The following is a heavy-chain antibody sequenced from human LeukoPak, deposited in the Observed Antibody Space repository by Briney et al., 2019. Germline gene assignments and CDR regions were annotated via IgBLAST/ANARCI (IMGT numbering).Heavy chain of an antibody. J-gene: IGHJ4*02. D-gene: IGHD6-13*01. Sequence: SQTLSLTCTVSGGSISSGGYYWSWIRQHPGKGLEWIGYIYYSGSTNYNPSLKSQVTISVDTSKNQFSLKLSSVTAADTAVYYCARGIAAAGNDYWGQGTLVTVSS. CDR3: ARGIAAAGNDY. V-gene: IGHV4-61*08. CDR1: GGSISSGGYY. CDR2: IYYSGST.